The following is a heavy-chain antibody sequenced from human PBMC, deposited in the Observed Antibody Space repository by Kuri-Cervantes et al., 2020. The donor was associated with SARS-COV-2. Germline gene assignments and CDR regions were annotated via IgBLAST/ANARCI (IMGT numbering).Heavy chain of an antibody. Sequence: GGSLRLSCEASGYNFATYWIGWVRRMPGKGLEWMGIIYPGDSDTRYSPSFQGQVTISADKSISTAYLQWSSLKASDTAMYYCARHLTGSYWYYYYMDVWGKGTTVTVSS. J-gene: IGHJ6*03. CDR1: GYNFATYW. CDR2: IYPGDSDT. V-gene: IGHV5-51*01. CDR3: ARHLTGSYWYYYYMDV. D-gene: IGHD2-8*02.